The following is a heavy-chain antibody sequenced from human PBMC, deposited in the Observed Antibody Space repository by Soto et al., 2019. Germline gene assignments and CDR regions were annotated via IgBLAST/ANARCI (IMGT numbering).Heavy chain of an antibody. Sequence: TLSLTCAVYGGSFRGYYWSWIRQPPGKGLEWIGEINHSGSTNYNPSLKSRVTISVDTSKNQFSLKLSSVTPEDTAVYYCARAMGWSLIAAAGPRTYYYYYGMDVWGQGTTVTVSS. CDR3: ARAMGWSLIAAAGPRTYYYYYGMDV. J-gene: IGHJ6*02. CDR1: GGSFRGYY. V-gene: IGHV4-34*01. CDR2: INHSGST. D-gene: IGHD6-13*01.